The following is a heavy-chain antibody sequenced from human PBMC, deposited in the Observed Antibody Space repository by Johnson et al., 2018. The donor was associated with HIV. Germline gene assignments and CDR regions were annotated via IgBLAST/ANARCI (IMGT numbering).Heavy chain of an antibody. D-gene: IGHD2-21*02. J-gene: IGHJ3*02. CDR2: ISYDGSNK. CDR3: ARGGAYCGGDCNAFDI. CDR1: GFTFSSYA. V-gene: IGHV3-30*04. Sequence: VQLVESGGGVVQPGRSLRLSCAASGFTFSSYAMHWVRQAPGKGLEWVTAISYDGSNKDYADSVKSRFTISRDNSKNTLYLQMNSLRAEETAVYYCARGGAYCGGDCNAFDIWGQGTMVTVSS.